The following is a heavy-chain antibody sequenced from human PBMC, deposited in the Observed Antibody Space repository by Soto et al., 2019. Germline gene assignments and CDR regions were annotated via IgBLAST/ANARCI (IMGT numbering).Heavy chain of an antibody. CDR3: ATRKSWSGRQRLLDV. Sequence: SETLSLTCTVSGGSISSGGYYWSWIRQHPGKGLEWIGYIYYSGSTYYNPSLKSRVTISVDTSKNQFSLKLSSVTAADTAVYYCATRKSWSGRQRLLDVWGKGTTVTVSS. J-gene: IGHJ6*04. D-gene: IGHD6-13*01. CDR2: IYYSGST. CDR1: GGSISSGGYY. V-gene: IGHV4-31*03.